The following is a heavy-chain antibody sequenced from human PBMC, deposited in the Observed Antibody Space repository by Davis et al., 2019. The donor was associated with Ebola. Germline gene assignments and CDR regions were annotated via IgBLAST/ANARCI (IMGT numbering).Heavy chain of an antibody. Sequence: GESLKISCAASGFTFSSYGMHWVRQAPGKGLEWVANIKQDGSEKYYVDSVKGRFTISRDNAKNSLYLQMNSLRAEDTAIYYCARDPGSVTYYKEGFDWGQGTLVTVSS. V-gene: IGHV3-7*01. D-gene: IGHD3-10*01. CDR2: IKQDGSEK. CDR1: GFTFSSYG. J-gene: IGHJ4*02. CDR3: ARDPGSVTYYKEGFD.